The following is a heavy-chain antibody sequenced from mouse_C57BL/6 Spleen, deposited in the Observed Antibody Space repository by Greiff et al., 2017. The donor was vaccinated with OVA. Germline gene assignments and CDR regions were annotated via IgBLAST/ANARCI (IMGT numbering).Heavy chain of an antibody. Sequence: EVKLVESVAELVRPGASVKLSCTASGFNIKNTYMHWVKQRPEQGLEWIGRIDPANGNTKYAPKFQGKATITADTSSNTAYLQLSSLTSEDTAIYYCARIGNYDYDPFYFDYWGQGTTLTVSS. CDR3: ARIGNYDYDPFYFDY. CDR2: IDPANGNT. D-gene: IGHD2-4*01. CDR1: GFNIKNTY. J-gene: IGHJ2*01. V-gene: IGHV14-3*01.